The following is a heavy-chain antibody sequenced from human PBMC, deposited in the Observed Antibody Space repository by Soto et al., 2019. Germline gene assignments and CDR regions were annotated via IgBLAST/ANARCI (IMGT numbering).Heavy chain of an antibody. CDR2: IIGIFGTA. D-gene: IGHD6-13*01. J-gene: IGHJ4*02. Sequence: SVKVSCKASGGTFGSYSISWVRQAPGQGLEWMGGIIGIFGTANYAQKFQGRVTITADKSKRTAKMELSSLRSEDTAVYYCARQQGTAAANDYWGQGTLVTVS. CDR3: ARQQGTAAANDY. CDR1: GGTFGSYS. V-gene: IGHV1-69*06.